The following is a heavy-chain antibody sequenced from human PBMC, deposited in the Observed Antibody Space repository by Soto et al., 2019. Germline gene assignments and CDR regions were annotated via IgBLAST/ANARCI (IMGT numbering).Heavy chain of an antibody. CDR1: GGSISSGDYY. J-gene: IGHJ3*02. CDR3: ARGGLSSSDAFDI. V-gene: IGHV4-30-4*01. Sequence: PSETLSLTCTVSGGSISSGDYYWSWIRQPPGKGLEWIGYIYYSGSTYYNPSLKSRVTISVDTSKNQFSLKLSSVTAADTAVYYCARGGLSSSDAFDIWGQGTMVTVSS. CDR2: IYYSGST. D-gene: IGHD6-6*01.